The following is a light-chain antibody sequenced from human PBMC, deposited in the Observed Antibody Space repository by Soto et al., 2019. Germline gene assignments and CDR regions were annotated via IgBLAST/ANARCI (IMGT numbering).Light chain of an antibody. CDR3: CSYAGSYTYV. J-gene: IGLJ1*01. CDR2: DVS. Sequence: QSALTQPRSVSGSPGQSVTISCTGTSSDVGGYNYVSWYQQHPGKAPKLMIYDVSKRPSGVPDRFSGSKSGNTASLTISGLQAADEPDYYCCSYAGSYTYVFGTGTKLTVL. CDR1: SSDVGGYNY. V-gene: IGLV2-11*01.